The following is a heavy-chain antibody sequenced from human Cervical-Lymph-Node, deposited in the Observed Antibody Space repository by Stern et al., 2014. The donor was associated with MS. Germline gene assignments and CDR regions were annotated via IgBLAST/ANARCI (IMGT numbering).Heavy chain of an antibody. D-gene: IGHD3-16*01. CDR3: ARSWGPPTLDY. Sequence: EMQLVESGGGLVQPGGSLRLSCAASGFTVSYNYMSWVRQAPGKGLEWVSVLFSGGSTYYADSVKGRFTISRDSSKNTLYLQMNSLRVEDTAVYYCARSWGPPTLDYWGQGTLVTVSS. CDR1: GFTVSYNY. V-gene: IGHV3-66*02. CDR2: LFSGGST. J-gene: IGHJ4*02.